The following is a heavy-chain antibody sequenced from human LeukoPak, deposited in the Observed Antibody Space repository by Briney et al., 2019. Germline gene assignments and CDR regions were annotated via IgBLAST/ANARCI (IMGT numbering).Heavy chain of an antibody. Sequence: GGSLRLSCAASGFSISDHYMDWVRQAPGKGLDWVGRVRNKPNGYTTDYGTSVKGRFTISRDDSKNSLYLQMNSLTSEDTAVYYCTRVRHGDYFDYWGQGTLVSVSS. CDR3: TRVRHGDYFDY. D-gene: IGHD4-17*01. CDR2: VRNKPNGYTT. CDR1: GFSISDHY. J-gene: IGHJ4*02. V-gene: IGHV3-72*01.